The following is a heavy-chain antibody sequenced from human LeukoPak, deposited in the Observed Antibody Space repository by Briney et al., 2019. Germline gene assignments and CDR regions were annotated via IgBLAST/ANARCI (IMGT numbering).Heavy chain of an antibody. CDR2: IYHSGST. V-gene: IGHV4-38-2*01. CDR3: AQQSLRSPDY. J-gene: IGHJ4*02. CDR1: GYSISSGYY. D-gene: IGHD3-16*01. Sequence: SETLSLTCAVSGYSISSGYYWGWIRQPPGKGLEWIGNIYHSGSTYYNPSLKSRVAISVDTSKNQFSLKLSSVTTADTAVYYCAQQSLRSPDYWGQGTLVTVSS.